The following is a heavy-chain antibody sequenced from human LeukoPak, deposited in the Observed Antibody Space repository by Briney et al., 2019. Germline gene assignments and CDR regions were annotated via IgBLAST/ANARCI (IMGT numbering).Heavy chain of an antibody. CDR1: GFTFSSYG. Sequence: GGSLRLSCAASGFTFSSYGMHWVRQAPGKGLEWVAVIWYDGSNKYYADPVKGRFTISRDNSKNTLYLQMNSLRAEDTAVYYCAKDSGSRSLDYWGQGTLVTVSS. V-gene: IGHV3-30*02. CDR3: AKDSGSRSLDY. J-gene: IGHJ4*02. CDR2: IWYDGSNK.